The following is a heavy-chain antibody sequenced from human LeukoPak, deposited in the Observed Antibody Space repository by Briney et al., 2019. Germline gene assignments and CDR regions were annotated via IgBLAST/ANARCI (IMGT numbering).Heavy chain of an antibody. J-gene: IGHJ6*02. CDR2: IYGGGTT. D-gene: IGHD1-26*01. CDR3: ARDPGIANGMDD. CDR1: GFTVSSDD. V-gene: IGHV3-66*01. Sequence: SGGSLRLSCAASGFTVSSDDMSWVRQAPGKGLEWVSVIYGGGTTYYADSVKGRFTISRDNSKNTLFLQMNSLRAEDTAVYYCARDPGIANGMDDWGQGTTVNVFS.